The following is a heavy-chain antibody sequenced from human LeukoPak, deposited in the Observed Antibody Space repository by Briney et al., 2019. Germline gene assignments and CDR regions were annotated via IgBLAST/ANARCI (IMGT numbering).Heavy chain of an antibody. CDR2: ISSSGSTI. J-gene: IGHJ5*02. D-gene: IGHD2-15*01. Sequence: PGGSLRLSCAASGFTFSSYEMNWVRQAPGQGLEWVSYISSSGSTIYYADSVKGRFTISRDNAKNSLYLQMNSLRAEDTAVYYCASRYCSGGSCSWKNWLDTWDQETLLTVSS. CDR3: ASRYCSGGSCSWKNWLDT. V-gene: IGHV3-48*03. CDR1: GFTFSSYE.